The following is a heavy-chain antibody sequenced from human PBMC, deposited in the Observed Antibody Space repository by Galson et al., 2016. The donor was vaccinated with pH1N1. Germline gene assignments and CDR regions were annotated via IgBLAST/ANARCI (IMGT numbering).Heavy chain of an antibody. D-gene: IGHD3-10*01. V-gene: IGHV1-2*02. J-gene: IGHJ3*02. Sequence: SVKVSCKASGYIFTNYYIHWVRQAPGQGLEWMGWINPNSGGTKFPQKFQGRVTMTRDTSITTAYMDLSSLRSDDTAVYYCILMSRGNDLNMWGQGTMVTVSS. CDR1: GYIFTNYY. CDR3: ILMSRGNDLNM. CDR2: INPNSGGT.